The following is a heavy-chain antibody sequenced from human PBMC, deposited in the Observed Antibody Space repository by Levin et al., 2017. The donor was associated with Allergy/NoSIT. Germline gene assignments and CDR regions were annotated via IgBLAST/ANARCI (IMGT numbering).Heavy chain of an antibody. CDR2: ISGSGGRT. CDR3: AKAAGAPYFDY. J-gene: IGHJ4*02. CDR1: GFTFSSYA. D-gene: IGHD3-10*01. V-gene: IGHV3-23*01. Sequence: GESLKISCAASGFTFSSYAMSWVRQAPGKGLEWVSTISGSGGRTYYADSVKGRFTISRDNSKNTLDLQMNSLRAEGTAVYYCAKAAGAPYFDYWGQGTLITVSS.